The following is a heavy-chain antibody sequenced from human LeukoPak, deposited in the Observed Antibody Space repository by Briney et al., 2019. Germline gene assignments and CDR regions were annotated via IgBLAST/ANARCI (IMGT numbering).Heavy chain of an antibody. D-gene: IGHD5-12*01. J-gene: IGHJ5*02. Sequence: ASVKVSCKASGYTFTSYGISWVRQAPGQGLEWMGWISAYNGNTNYAQKLQGRVTMTTDTSTSTAYMELRSLRSDDTAVYYCARGRYSGYDLEFDWFDPWGQGTLVTVSS. CDR1: GYTFTSYG. CDR3: ARGRYSGYDLEFDWFDP. CDR2: ISAYNGNT. V-gene: IGHV1-18*01.